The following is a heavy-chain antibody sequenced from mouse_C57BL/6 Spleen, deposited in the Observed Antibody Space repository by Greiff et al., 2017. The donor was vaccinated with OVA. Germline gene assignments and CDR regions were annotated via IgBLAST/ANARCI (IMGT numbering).Heavy chain of an antibody. CDR3: ARGADGYYVLFAY. V-gene: IGHV3-6*01. J-gene: IGHJ3*01. CDR2: ISYDGSN. D-gene: IGHD2-3*01. Sequence: ESGPGLVKPSQSLSLTCSVPGYSIPSGYYWNWIRQFPGNKLEWMGYISYDGSNNYNPSLKNRISITRDTSKNQFFLKLNSVTTEDTATYYCARGADGYYVLFAYWGQGTLVTVSA. CDR1: GYSIPSGYY.